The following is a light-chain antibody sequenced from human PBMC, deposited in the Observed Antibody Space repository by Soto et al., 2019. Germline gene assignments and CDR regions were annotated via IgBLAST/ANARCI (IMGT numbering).Light chain of an antibody. CDR3: MQALQTPNT. J-gene: IGKJ5*01. CDR1: QSLLHSNGHNS. Sequence: DIVMTQSPLSLPVTPGEPASISCRSSQSLLHSNGHNSLDWYLQKPGQSPQLLIYLGSNRASGVPDRFSGGGSGTDFSLKISRVEAEDVGVFYCMQALQTPNTFGQGTRLEIK. V-gene: IGKV2-28*01. CDR2: LGS.